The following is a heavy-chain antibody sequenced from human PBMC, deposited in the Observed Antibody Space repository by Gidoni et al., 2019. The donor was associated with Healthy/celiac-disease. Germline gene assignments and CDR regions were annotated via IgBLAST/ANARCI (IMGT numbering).Heavy chain of an antibody. Sequence: QVQLVESGGGVVQPGRSLRLYCAASGFTFSSYAMHWVRQAPGKGLEWVAVISYDGSNKYHADSVMGRFTISRDNSKNTLYVQMNSLRAEDTAVYYCARDSVAGGYYYYYMDVWGKGTTVTVSS. CDR3: ARDSVAGGYYYYYMDV. V-gene: IGHV3-30-3*01. J-gene: IGHJ6*03. D-gene: IGHD6-19*01. CDR1: GFTFSSYA. CDR2: ISYDGSNK.